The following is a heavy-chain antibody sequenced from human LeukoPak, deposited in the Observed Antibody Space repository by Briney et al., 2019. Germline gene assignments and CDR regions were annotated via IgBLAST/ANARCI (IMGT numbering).Heavy chain of an antibody. CDR3: ARAPSAPEVVMNWYFDL. CDR1: GYTFTGYY. V-gene: IGHV1-2*02. CDR2: INPNSGGT. J-gene: IGHJ2*01. D-gene: IGHD3-16*01. Sequence: GASVKVSCKASGYTFTGYYMHWVRQAPGQGLEWMGWINPNSGGTNYAQKFQGRVTMTRDTSISTAYMELSRLRSDDTAVYYCARAPSAPEVVMNWYFDLWGRGTLVTVSS.